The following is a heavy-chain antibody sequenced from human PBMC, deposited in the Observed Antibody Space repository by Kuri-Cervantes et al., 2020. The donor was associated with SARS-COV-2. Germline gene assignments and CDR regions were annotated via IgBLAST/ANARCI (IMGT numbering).Heavy chain of an antibody. Sequence: GESLKISCAASGFTFSDYYMSWIRQAPGKGLEWVSYISSSSSYTNYADSVKGRFTISRDNAKNSLYLQMNSLRAEDTAVYYCAREGTYYDFWSGHTHDAFDIWGQGTMVTVSS. V-gene: IGHV3-11*06. CDR2: ISSSSSYT. CDR3: AREGTYYDFWSGHTHDAFDI. D-gene: IGHD3-3*01. CDR1: GFTFSDYY. J-gene: IGHJ3*02.